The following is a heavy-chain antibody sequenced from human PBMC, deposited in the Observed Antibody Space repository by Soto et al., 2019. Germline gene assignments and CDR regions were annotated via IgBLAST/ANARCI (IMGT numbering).Heavy chain of an antibody. J-gene: IGHJ6*02. D-gene: IGHD3-9*01. Sequence: PGGSLRLSCAASGFTFSSYSMNWVRQAPGKGLEWVSSISSSSCYIYYADSVKGRFTISRDNAKNSLYLQMNSLRAEDTAVYYCARDQYAAYDILTGYYLYYYYGMDVWGQGTTVTVSS. V-gene: IGHV3-21*01. CDR2: ISSSSCYI. CDR1: GFTFSSYS. CDR3: ARDQYAAYDILTGYYLYYYYGMDV.